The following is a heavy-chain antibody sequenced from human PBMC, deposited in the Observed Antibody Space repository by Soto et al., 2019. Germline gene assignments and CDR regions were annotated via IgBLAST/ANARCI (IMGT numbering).Heavy chain of an antibody. Sequence: WETLSLTCTVSGGSISRDFWSWIRQPPGKGLEWIGYIYYSGTTNYNPSLKSRVTTSLDTSKNQFSLRLVSLTAADTAFYHWARGRGCTDDALEIWGPGTLVTVSS. CDR1: GGSISRDF. D-gene: IGHD1-26*01. J-gene: IGHJ3*02. V-gene: IGHV4-59*01. CDR2: IYYSGTT. CDR3: ARGRGCTDDALEI.